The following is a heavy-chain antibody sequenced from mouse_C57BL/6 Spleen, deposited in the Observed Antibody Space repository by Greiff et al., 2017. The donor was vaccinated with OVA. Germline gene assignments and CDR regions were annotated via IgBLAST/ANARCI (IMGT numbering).Heavy chain of an antibody. D-gene: IGHD1-1*02. Sequence: VQLQQSGAELARPGASVKLSCKASGYTFTSYGISWVKQRTGQGLEWIGEIYPRSGNTYYTEKFKGKATLTADKSSSTSYMKLRSLTSEDSAVYFCARRGGNEPDYWGQGTTLTVSS. CDR1: GYTFTSYG. CDR3: ARRGGNEPDY. V-gene: IGHV1-81*01. CDR2: IYPRSGNT. J-gene: IGHJ2*01.